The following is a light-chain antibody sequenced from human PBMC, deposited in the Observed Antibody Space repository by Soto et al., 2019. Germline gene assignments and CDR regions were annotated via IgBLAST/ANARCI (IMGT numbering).Light chain of an antibody. CDR1: QFINKW. Sequence: DIQMTQSPSTLSASIGDRVIITCRASQFINKWLAWHQQQPGKTPKVLISDASILETGVSSRFSGSGFGTEFTLTIDNLQPDDFATYYCLQYDLYPLTFGQGTSVEIK. V-gene: IGKV1-5*01. J-gene: IGKJ1*01. CDR3: LQYDLYPLT. CDR2: DAS.